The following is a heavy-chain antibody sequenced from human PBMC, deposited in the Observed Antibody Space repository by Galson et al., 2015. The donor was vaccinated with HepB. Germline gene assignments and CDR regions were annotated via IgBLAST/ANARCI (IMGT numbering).Heavy chain of an antibody. V-gene: IGHV3-21*01. CDR2: ISSSSSYI. J-gene: IGHJ4*02. D-gene: IGHD3-22*01. CDR3: ARDLRDGDSSTGY. Sequence: SLRLSCAASGFTFSSYSMNWVRQAPGKGLEWVSSISSSSSYIYYADSVKGRFTISRDNAKNSLYLQMNSLRAEDTAVYYCARDLRDGDSSTGYWGQGTLVTVSS. CDR1: GFTFSSYS.